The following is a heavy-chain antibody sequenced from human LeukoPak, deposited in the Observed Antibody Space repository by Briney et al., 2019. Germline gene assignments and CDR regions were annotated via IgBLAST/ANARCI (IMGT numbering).Heavy chain of an antibody. Sequence: SETLSLTCTVSGVSISSSSYYWGWIRQPPGKGLEWIGSIYYSGSTYYNPSLKSRVTISVDTSKNQFSLKLSSVTATDTAVYYCAGRIDYGGPFDYWGQGTLVTVSS. CDR2: IYYSGST. CDR1: GVSISSSSYY. CDR3: AGRIDYGGPFDY. D-gene: IGHD4-23*01. J-gene: IGHJ4*02. V-gene: IGHV4-39*01.